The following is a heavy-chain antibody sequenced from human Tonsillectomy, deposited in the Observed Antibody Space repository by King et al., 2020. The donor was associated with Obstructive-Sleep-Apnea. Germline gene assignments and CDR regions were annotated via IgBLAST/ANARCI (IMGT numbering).Heavy chain of an antibody. CDR2: IIPIFGTT. Sequence: QLVQSGAEVKKPGSSVKVSCKASGGTFSSYGISWVRQAPGQGLEWMGGIIPIFGTTKYAQKFQDRVTITADESTTTAHMELNRLRSEDTAVYYCSRTASSNWGYYCGMDVWGQGPTVTVPS. V-gene: IGHV1-69*01. D-gene: IGHD7-27*01. CDR3: SRTASSNWGYYCGMDV. CDR1: GGTFSSYG. J-gene: IGHJ6*02.